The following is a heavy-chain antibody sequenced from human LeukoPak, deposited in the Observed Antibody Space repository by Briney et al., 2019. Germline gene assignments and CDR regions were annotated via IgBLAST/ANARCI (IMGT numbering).Heavy chain of an antibody. Sequence: PSETLSLTCTVSGGSISGYYWSWIRQPPGKGLEWIGEINHSGSTNYNPSLKSRVTISVDTSKNQFSLKLSSVTAADTAVYYCARRKYYGSGSYHNVLDYWGQGTLVTVSS. CDR3: ARRKYYGSGSYHNVLDY. CDR2: INHSGST. J-gene: IGHJ4*02. CDR1: GGSISGYY. D-gene: IGHD3-10*01. V-gene: IGHV4-34*01.